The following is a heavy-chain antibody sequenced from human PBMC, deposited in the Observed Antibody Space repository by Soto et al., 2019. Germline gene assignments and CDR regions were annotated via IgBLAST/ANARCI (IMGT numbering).Heavy chain of an antibody. Sequence: GESLKISCKGSGYSFTSYWIGWVRQMPGKGLEWMGIIYPGDSDTRYSPSFQGQVTISADKSISTAYLQWSSLKASDTAMYYCARHHRFDFWSGYYPNYHGMDVWGQGTTVTVSS. V-gene: IGHV5-51*01. CDR3: ARHHRFDFWSGYYPNYHGMDV. J-gene: IGHJ6*02. CDR1: GYSFTSYW. D-gene: IGHD3-3*01. CDR2: IYPGDSDT.